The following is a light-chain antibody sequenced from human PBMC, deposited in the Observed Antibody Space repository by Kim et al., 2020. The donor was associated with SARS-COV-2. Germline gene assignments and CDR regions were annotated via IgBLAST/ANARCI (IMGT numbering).Light chain of an antibody. CDR2: EVT. CDR1: SSDVGSYNL. Sequence: QSALTQPASVSGSPGQSITISCTGTSSDVGSYNLVSWYLQHPGKAPKLMIYEVTKRPSGVSNRFSGSKSGNTASLTISGLQAEDEADYYCCSYAGFSTLVFGGGTQLTVL. J-gene: IGLJ3*02. V-gene: IGLV2-23*02. CDR3: CSYAGFSTLV.